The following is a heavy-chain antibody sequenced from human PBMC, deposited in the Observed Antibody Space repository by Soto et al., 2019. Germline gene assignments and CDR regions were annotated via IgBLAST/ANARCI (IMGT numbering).Heavy chain of an antibody. D-gene: IGHD1-26*01. J-gene: IGHJ6*03. V-gene: IGHV3-48*02. CDR1: GFTFSSYD. Sequence: EVQLVESGGGLVQPGGSLRLSCAASGFTFSSYDMNWVRQAPGKGLEWISYISTSSRAIHYADSVKGRFTISRDNVKNSLDPQKDSLREEEPGGDYCAKERGYWKGGSRQHLDGGGKGTTGTGSS. CDR2: ISTSSRAI. CDR3: AKERGYWKGGSRQHLDG.